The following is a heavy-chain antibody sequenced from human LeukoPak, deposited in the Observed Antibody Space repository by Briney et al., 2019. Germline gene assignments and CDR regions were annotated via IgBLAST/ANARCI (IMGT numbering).Heavy chain of an antibody. Sequence: SETLSLTCTVSGGSISSYYWSWIRQPAGKGLEWIGRIYTSGSTNYNPSLKSRVTMSVDTSKNQFSLKLSSVTAADTAVYYCARNRIATHDYYYYMDVWGKGTTVTVSS. V-gene: IGHV4-4*07. CDR3: ARNRIATHDYYYYMDV. CDR1: GGSISSYY. CDR2: IYTSGST. J-gene: IGHJ6*03.